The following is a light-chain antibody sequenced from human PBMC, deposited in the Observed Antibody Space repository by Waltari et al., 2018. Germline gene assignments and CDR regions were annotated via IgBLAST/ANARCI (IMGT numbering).Light chain of an antibody. CDR1: QSLVHSDGNTH. CDR2: RVS. CDR3: MQGTHLPYT. J-gene: IGKJ2*01. V-gene: IGKV2-30*02. Sequence: EVVLTQSPLSLPVTLRQAASIPFSSSQSLVHSDGNTHLTWFQQRPGQSPRRLIYRVSKRDSGVPDRFSGSGSGTDFTLKISRVEAEDLGVYYCMQGTHLPYTFGQGTKLDI.